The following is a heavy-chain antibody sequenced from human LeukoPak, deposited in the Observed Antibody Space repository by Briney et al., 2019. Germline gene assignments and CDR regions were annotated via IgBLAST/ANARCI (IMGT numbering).Heavy chain of an antibody. V-gene: IGHV3-23*01. CDR2: ISGSGGST. D-gene: IGHD3-3*01. J-gene: IGHJ4*02. CDR1: GFTFSSYA. CDR3: AKAFWSGYYTVPPSGFDY. Sequence: GGSLRLSCAASGFTFSSYAMSWVRQAPGKGLEWVSAISGSGGSTYYADSVKGRFTISRDNSKNTLYLQMNSLRAEDTAVYYCAKAFWSGYYTVPPSGFDYWGQGTLVTVSS.